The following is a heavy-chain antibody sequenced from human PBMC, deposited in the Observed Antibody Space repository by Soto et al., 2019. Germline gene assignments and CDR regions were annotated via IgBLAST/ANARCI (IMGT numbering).Heavy chain of an antibody. J-gene: IGHJ4*02. D-gene: IGHD6-6*01. Sequence: PGGSLRLSCAASGFTFSSYAMSWVRQAPGKGLEWVSSFGISGGSTYYADPVKGRLTISRDNSKNTLYLQMNSLRSEDTAVYYCARARIAAPNTRLYFDYWGQGTLVTVSS. CDR2: FGISGGST. CDR3: ARARIAAPNTRLYFDY. V-gene: IGHV3-23*01. CDR1: GFTFSSYA.